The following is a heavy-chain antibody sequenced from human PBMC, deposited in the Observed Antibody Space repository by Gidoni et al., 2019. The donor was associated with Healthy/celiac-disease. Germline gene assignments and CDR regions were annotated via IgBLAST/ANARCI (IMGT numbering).Heavy chain of an antibody. CDR2: ISSSSSTI. J-gene: IGHJ5*02. V-gene: IGHV3-48*02. D-gene: IGHD2-2*01. Sequence: EVQLVESGGGLVQPGGSLRLSCAACGVTFSSHSMNWVRQAPGKGLEWVSYISSSSSTIFYADSVKGRFTLSSDNAKNSLYLQMNSLRDEDTAVYYCARDLIVVPAANNWFDPWGQGTLVTVSS. CDR3: ARDLIVVPAANNWFDP. CDR1: GVTFSSHS.